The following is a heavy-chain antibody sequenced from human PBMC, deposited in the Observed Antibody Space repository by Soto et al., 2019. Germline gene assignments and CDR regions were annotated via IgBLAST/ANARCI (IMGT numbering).Heavy chain of an antibody. V-gene: IGHV4-31*03. Sequence: SETLSLTCTVSGASVSSGGYYWTWIRQFPGKGLEWIGYIYPSGTTYHNPSLKSRASISLDTSKNQISLNLRSVTAADTAVYYCASTAYSDVWSVVWGQGTLVTVSS. CDR3: ASTAYSDVWSVV. D-gene: IGHD3-3*01. J-gene: IGHJ4*02. CDR2: IYPSGTT. CDR1: GASVSSGGYY.